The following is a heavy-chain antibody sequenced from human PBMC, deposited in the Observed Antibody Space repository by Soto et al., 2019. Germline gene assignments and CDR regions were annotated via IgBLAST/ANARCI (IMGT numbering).Heavy chain of an antibody. CDR3: ARHRGYYDILTGYYTELNFDY. CDR1: AASSGRSSYF. V-gene: IGHV4-39*01. J-gene: IGHJ4*02. D-gene: IGHD3-9*01. Sequence: SETLSLTCTVSAASSGRSSYFWGWIRQPPGKGLEWIGSIYYSGTTYYNPSLKSRVTISVDTSKNQFSLKLSSVTAADTAVYYCARHRGYYDILTGYYTELNFDYWGQGTLVTVSS. CDR2: IYYSGTT.